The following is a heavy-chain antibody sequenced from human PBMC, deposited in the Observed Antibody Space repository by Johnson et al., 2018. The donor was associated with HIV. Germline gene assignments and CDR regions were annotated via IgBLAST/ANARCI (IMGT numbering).Heavy chain of an antibody. CDR1: GFTVSSNY. CDR2: ISGNGGST. D-gene: IGHD3-3*01. V-gene: IGHV3-64*04. J-gene: IGHJ3*02. CDR3: ARRFGAAFDI. Sequence: QVQLVESGGGLIQPEGSLRLSCAASGFTVSSNYMSWVRQAPGKGLEYVSAISGNGGSTGYADSVKGRFTISRDNAKNSLYLQMNSLRAEDTAVYYCARRFGAAFDIWGQGTMVTVSS.